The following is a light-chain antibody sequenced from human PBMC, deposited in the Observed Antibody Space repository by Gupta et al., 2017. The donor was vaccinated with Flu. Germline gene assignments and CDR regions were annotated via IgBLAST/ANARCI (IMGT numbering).Light chain of an antibody. CDR3: QQDNNWPLT. J-gene: IGKJ4*01. V-gene: IGKV3-15*01. Sequence: ERVTTQAPAHLFGSPGVRAALSCTASQSISSHLAWYQQRPGQSPRLLIYGASTRATGLPASFSGSGSGTEFTLTISSLQSEDFAVYYCQQDNNWPLTFGGGTKVEIK. CDR1: QSISSH. CDR2: GAS.